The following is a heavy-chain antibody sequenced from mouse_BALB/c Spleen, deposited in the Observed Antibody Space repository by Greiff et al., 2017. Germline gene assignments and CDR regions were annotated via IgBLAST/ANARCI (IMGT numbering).Heavy chain of an antibody. CDR3: ARDYDGYYVNAMDY. J-gene: IGHJ4*01. V-gene: IGHV2-9*02. D-gene: IGHD2-3*01. Sequence: VQLVESGPGLVAPSQSLSITCTVSGFSLTSYGVHWVRQPPGKGLEWLGVIWAGGSTNYNSALMSRLSISKDNSKSQVFLKMNSLQTDDTAMYYCARDYDGYYVNAMDYWGQGTSVTVSS. CDR2: IWAGGST. CDR1: GFSLTSYG.